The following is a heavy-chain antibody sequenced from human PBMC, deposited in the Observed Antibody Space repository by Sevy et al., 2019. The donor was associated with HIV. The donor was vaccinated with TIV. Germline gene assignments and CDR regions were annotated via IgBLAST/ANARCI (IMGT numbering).Heavy chain of an antibody. CDR2: ISWNSGSI. CDR3: TTVRYYDSSGYITFDWDY. J-gene: IGHJ4*02. D-gene: IGHD3-22*01. V-gene: IGHV3-9*01. CDR1: GFTFDDYA. Sequence: GGSLRLSCAASGFTFDDYAMHWVRQAPGKGLEWVSGISWNSGSIGYADSVKGRFTISRDNAKNSLYLQMNSLRAEDTALYYCTTVRYYDSSGYITFDWDYWGQGTLVTVSS.